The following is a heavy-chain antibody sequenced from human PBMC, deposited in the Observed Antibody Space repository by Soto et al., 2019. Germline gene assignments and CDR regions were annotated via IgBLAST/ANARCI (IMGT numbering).Heavy chain of an antibody. V-gene: IGHV3-7*01. Sequence: GGSLRLSCAASGFTFSSYWMSWVRQAPGKGLEWVANIKQDGSEKYYVDSVKGRFTISRDNANNSLFLQMNSLRAEDTAVYYCATDYDFWSGYSNYMDVWGKGTTVTVSS. D-gene: IGHD3-3*01. CDR2: IKQDGSEK. CDR3: ATDYDFWSGYSNYMDV. CDR1: GFTFSSYW. J-gene: IGHJ6*03.